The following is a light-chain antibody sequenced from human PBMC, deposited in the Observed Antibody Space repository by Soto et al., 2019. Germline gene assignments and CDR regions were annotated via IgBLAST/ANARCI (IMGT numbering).Light chain of an antibody. J-gene: IGLJ1*01. CDR2: DVS. Sequence: QSALTQPASVPGSPGQSITISCTGTSSDVGGYNYVSWYQQYPGKAPKLMIYDVSNRPSGVSNRFSGSKSGNTASLTISGLQAEDESDYYCSSYTGSSTSVFGTGTKVTVL. V-gene: IGLV2-14*01. CDR3: SSYTGSSTSV. CDR1: SSDVGGYNY.